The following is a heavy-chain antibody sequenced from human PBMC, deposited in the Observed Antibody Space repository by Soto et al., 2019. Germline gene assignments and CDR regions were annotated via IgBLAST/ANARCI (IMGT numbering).Heavy chain of an antibody. CDR1: GFIFDYYA. Sequence: TGGSLRLSCAASGFIFDYYAMSWVRQAPGKGLEWVSTITGSGGDTYYADSIKGRFTISRDNSKNMLYLEMNSLRAEDTAVYYCAKDPRSLIVDSSSSGSEVVDVWGQGTTVTVSS. CDR2: ITGSGGDT. D-gene: IGHD6-6*01. CDR3: AKDPRSLIVDSSSSGSEVVDV. J-gene: IGHJ6*02. V-gene: IGHV3-23*01.